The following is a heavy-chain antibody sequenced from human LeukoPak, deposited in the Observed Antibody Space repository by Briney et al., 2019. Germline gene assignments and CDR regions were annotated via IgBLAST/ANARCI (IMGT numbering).Heavy chain of an antibody. CDR2: INHSGST. Sequence: SGTLSLTCAVYGGSFSGYYWSWIRQPPGKGLEWIGEINHSGSTNYNPSLKSRVTISVDTSKNQFSLKLSSVTAADTAVYYCARTGSGSRYFDYWGQGTLVTVSS. D-gene: IGHD1-26*01. CDR1: GGSFSGYY. V-gene: IGHV4-34*01. J-gene: IGHJ4*02. CDR3: ARTGSGSRYFDY.